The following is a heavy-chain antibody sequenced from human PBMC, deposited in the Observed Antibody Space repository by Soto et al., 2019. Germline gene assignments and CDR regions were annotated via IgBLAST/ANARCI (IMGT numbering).Heavy chain of an antibody. D-gene: IGHD3-16*02. CDR3: ARDRVTFGGVIPRNY. CDR2: ISAYNGNT. CDR1: GYTLTSYG. J-gene: IGHJ4*02. Sequence: GASVKVSCKASGYTLTSYGISWVRQAPGQGLEWMGWISAYNGNTNYAQKLQGRVTMTTDTSTSTAYMELRSLRSDDTAVYYCARDRVTFGGVIPRNYWGQGTLVTVSS. V-gene: IGHV1-18*04.